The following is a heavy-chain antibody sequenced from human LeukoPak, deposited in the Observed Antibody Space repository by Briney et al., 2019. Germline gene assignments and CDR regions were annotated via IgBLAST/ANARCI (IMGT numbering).Heavy chain of an antibody. CDR3: ASGPYPAAGTDHQFDY. V-gene: IGHV4-59*01. CDR2: IYYSGST. J-gene: IGHJ4*02. Sequence: SETLSLTCTVSGASISSYYWSWIRQPPGKGLEWIGYIYYSGSTHYNPSLKSRVTISVDTSKNQFSLKVTSVTAADTVVYYCASGPYPAAGTDHQFDYWGQGTLVTVSS. CDR1: GASISSYY. D-gene: IGHD6-13*01.